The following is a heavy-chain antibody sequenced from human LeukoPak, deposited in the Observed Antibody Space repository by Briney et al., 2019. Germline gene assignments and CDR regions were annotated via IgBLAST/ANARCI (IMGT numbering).Heavy chain of an antibody. Sequence: GGSLRLSCAASGFTFSSYGMHWVRQAPGKGLEWVAVIWYDGSNKYYADSVEGRFTISRDNSKNTLYLQMNSLRAEDTAVYYWATSNIVATEALDYWGQGTLVTVSS. V-gene: IGHV3-33*01. CDR1: GFTFSSYG. D-gene: IGHD5-12*01. CDR2: IWYDGSNK. CDR3: ATSNIVATEALDY. J-gene: IGHJ4*02.